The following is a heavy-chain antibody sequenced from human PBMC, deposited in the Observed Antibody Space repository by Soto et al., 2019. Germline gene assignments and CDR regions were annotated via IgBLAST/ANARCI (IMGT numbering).Heavy chain of an antibody. CDR2: IRSKANSYAT. CDR1: GFTFSGSA. CDR3: TRHVDCGGGSCYGYFDL. V-gene: IGHV3-73*01. Sequence: EVQLVESGGGLVQPGGSLKLSCAASGFTFSGSAMHWVRQASGKGLEWVGRIRSKANSYATAYAASVKGRFTISRDDSKNTAYLQMKSLKTEDTAVYYCTRHVDCGGGSCYGYFDLWGRGTLVTVSS. J-gene: IGHJ2*01. D-gene: IGHD2-15*01.